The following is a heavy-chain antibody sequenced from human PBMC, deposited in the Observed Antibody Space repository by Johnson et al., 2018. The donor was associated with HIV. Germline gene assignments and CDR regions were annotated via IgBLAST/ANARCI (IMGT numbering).Heavy chain of an antibody. Sequence: VQLVESGGGVVQPGRSLRLSCAASGFTFSTYWMSWVRQAPGKGLEWVANIKQDGTEKYYVDSVKGRFTISRDNVKNSLYLQMNSLRAEDTAVYYCARELGYSSRAFGAFDIWGQGTMVTVSS. CDR1: GFTFSTYW. CDR2: IKQDGTEK. J-gene: IGHJ3*02. V-gene: IGHV3-7*04. D-gene: IGHD6-13*01. CDR3: ARELGYSSRAFGAFDI.